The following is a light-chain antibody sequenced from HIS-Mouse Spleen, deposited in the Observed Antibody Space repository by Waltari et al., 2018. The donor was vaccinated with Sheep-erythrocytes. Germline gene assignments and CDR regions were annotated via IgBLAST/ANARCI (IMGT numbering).Light chain of an antibody. Sequence: QSALTQPRPVSGSPGQSVTISCTGTSSDVGGYNYVPWYQQHPGKAPKLMSYDVSKRPSGVPDRFSGSKSGNTASLTISGLQAEDEADYYCCSYAGSYNHVFATGTKVTVL. CDR3: CSYAGSYNHV. J-gene: IGLJ1*01. CDR1: SSDVGGYNY. CDR2: DVS. V-gene: IGLV2-11*01.